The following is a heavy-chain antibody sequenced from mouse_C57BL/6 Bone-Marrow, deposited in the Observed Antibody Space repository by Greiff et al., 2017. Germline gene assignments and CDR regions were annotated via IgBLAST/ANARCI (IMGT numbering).Heavy chain of an antibody. CDR3: ASLLWLRRSWFAY. V-gene: IGHV1-82*01. Sequence: VKLQESGPELVKPGASVKISCKASGYAFSSSWMNWVKQRPGKGLEWIGRIYPGEGDTNYNGKFKGKATLTADKSSSTAYMQLSSLTSEDSAVYFCASLLWLRRSWFAYWGQGTLVTVSA. CDR1: GYAFSSSW. D-gene: IGHD2-2*01. J-gene: IGHJ3*01. CDR2: IYPGEGDT.